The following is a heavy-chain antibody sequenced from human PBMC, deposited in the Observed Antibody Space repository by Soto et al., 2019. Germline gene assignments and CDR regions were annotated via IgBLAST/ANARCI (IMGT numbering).Heavy chain of an antibody. CDR2: IIQDGSEK. CDR1: GFTFRGYW. J-gene: IGHJ4*02. CDR3: ARSGVAVAATPWD. D-gene: IGHD2-15*01. Sequence: EVQVVESGGGLAQPGGSLRLSCEASGFTFRGYWMTWVRRAPGKWLQWVAHIIQDGSEKYYLDSVKGRFTISRDNAKNSLDLQMNSLRAEDTAVYYCARSGVAVAATPWDWGQGTLVTVSS. V-gene: IGHV3-7*01.